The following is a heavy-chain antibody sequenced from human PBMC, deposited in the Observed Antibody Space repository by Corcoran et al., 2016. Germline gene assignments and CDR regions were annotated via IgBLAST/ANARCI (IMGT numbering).Heavy chain of an antibody. V-gene: IGHV1-69*01. D-gene: IGHD3-3*01. J-gene: IGHJ6*02. CDR2: IIPIFGTA. CDR1: GGTFSGYA. Sequence: QVQLVQSGAEVKKPGSSVKVSCKASGGTFSGYAISWVRQAPGQGLEWMGGIIPIFGTANYAQKFQGRVTISEDESTSTAYMELSSLRSEDTAMYFGSRGTILGVAHCMDVWGQGTTVTGS. CDR3: SRGTILGVAHCMDV.